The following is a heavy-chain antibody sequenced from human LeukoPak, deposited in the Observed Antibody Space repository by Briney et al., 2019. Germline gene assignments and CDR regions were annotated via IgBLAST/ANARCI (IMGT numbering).Heavy chain of an antibody. V-gene: IGHV3-21*01. CDR3: AKDPRRYSRTGGYFDY. D-gene: IGHD6-13*01. J-gene: IGHJ4*03. CDR1: GFTFSRYS. CDR2: ISSSRNYI. Sequence: GGSLRLSCAASGFTFSRYSMNWVRQAPGKGLEWVSSISSSRNYIYYADSVKGRFTISRDNAKNSLYLQMNSLRAEDTAVYYCAKDPRRYSRTGGYFDYWGQGTLVTVSS.